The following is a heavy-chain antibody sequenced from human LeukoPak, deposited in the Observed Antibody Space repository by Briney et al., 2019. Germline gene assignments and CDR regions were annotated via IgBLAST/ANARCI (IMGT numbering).Heavy chain of an antibody. Sequence: SETLSLTCTVSGDSMSSHYWTWVRQPPGKGLGGIGHIYYSGSTPYNPSLESRLTMSVDRSKRQFSLKLRSLTAADTAVYYCARERSGGTYSPLDYWGQGTLVTVSS. CDR3: ARERSGGTYSPLDY. D-gene: IGHD1-1*01. CDR2: IYYSGST. V-gene: IGHV4-59*11. J-gene: IGHJ4*02. CDR1: GDSMSSHY.